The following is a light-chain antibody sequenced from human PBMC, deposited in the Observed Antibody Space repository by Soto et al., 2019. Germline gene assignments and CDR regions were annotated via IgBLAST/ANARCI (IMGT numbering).Light chain of an antibody. V-gene: IGKV3-11*01. J-gene: IGKJ3*01. CDR2: DAS. Sequence: EIVLTQSPATLSVSPGERATFSCRASQSVSSNLAWYQQKPGQAPRLLIYDASNRATGIPARFSGSGSGTDFTLTISSLEPEDFAVYYCQQRSDWPPVTFGPGTKVDIK. CDR1: QSVSSN. CDR3: QQRSDWPPVT.